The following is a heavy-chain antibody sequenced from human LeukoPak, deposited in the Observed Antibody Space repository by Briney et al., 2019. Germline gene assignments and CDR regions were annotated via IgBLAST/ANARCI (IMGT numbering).Heavy chain of an antibody. CDR2: IIPIFGTA. Sequence: SVKVSCKASGGTFISYAISWVRQAPGQGLEWMGRIIPIFGTANYAQKFQGRVTITTDESTSTAYMELSSLRSEDTAVYYCARPVAGTSFAFDIWGQGTMVTVSS. CDR3: ARPVAGTSFAFDI. CDR1: GGTFISYA. D-gene: IGHD6-19*01. V-gene: IGHV1-69*05. J-gene: IGHJ3*02.